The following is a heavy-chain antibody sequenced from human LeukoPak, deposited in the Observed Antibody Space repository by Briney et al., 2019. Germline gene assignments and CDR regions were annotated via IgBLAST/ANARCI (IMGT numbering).Heavy chain of an antibody. CDR1: GYSISSGYY. CDR2: IYHSGST. V-gene: IGHV4-38-2*01. D-gene: IGHD7-27*01. CDR3: ARRLGQYYCYMDV. J-gene: IGHJ6*03. Sequence: PSQTLSLTCAVSGYSISSGYYWGWIRQPPGKWLEWIGSIYHSGSTYYNPSLKSRVTISVDTSKNQFSLKLSSVTAADTAVYYCARRLGQYYCYMDVWGKGTTVTVSS.